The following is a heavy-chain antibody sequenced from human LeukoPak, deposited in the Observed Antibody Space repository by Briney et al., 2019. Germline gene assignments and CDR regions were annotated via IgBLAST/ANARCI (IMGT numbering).Heavy chain of an antibody. Sequence: ASVTVSCKASGYTFTSYDINWVRQAPGQGLERMGWMNPNSGNTGYAQKFQGRVTMTRNTSISTAYMELSSLRSEDTAVYYCARVVTMVRGVPLGYWGQGTLVTVSS. J-gene: IGHJ4*02. CDR3: ARVVTMVRGVPLGY. D-gene: IGHD3-10*01. CDR2: MNPNSGNT. V-gene: IGHV1-8*01. CDR1: GYTFTSYD.